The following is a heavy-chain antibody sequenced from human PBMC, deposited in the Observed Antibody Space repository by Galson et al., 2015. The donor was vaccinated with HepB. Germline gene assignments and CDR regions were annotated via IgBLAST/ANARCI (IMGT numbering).Heavy chain of an antibody. J-gene: IGHJ4*02. CDR2: ISAYNGNT. CDR3: ARWGGYCSGGSCSTLGY. D-gene: IGHD2-15*01. V-gene: IGHV1-18*04. CDR1: GYTFTSYG. Sequence: SVKVSCKASGYTFTSYGISWVRQAPGQGLEWMGWISAYNGNTNYAQKLQGRVTMTTDTSTSTAYMELRSLRSDDTAVYYCARWGGYCSGGSCSTLGYWGQGTLVTVSS.